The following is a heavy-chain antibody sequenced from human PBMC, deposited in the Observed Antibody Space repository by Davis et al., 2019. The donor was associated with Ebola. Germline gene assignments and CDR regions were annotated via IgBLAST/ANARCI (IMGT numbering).Heavy chain of an antibody. CDR2: ISYDGSNK. J-gene: IGHJ4*02. V-gene: IGHV3-30-3*01. CDR1: GFTFSSYA. D-gene: IGHD3-10*01. Sequence: GGSLRLSCAASGFTFSSYAMHWVRQAPGKGLEWVAVISYDGSNKYYADSVKGRFTISRDNSKNTLYLQMNSLRAEDTAVYYCARGGFRDSFDYWGQGTLVTVSS. CDR3: ARGGFRDSFDY.